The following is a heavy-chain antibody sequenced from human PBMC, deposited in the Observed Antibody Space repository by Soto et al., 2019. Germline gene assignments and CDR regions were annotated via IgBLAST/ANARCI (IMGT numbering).Heavy chain of an antibody. Sequence: GGSLRLSCAASGFTFSSYAMSWVRQTPGKGLEWVSAISGSGGSTYYADSVKGRFTISRDNSKNTLYLQMNSLRAEDTAVYYCAKAKDSSSWYPVYFQHWGQGTLVTVSS. D-gene: IGHD6-13*01. CDR1: GFTFSSYA. J-gene: IGHJ1*01. CDR2: ISGSGGST. CDR3: AKAKDSSSWYPVYFQH. V-gene: IGHV3-23*01.